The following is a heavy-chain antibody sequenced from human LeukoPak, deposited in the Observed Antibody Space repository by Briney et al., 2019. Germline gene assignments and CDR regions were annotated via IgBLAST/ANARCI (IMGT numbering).Heavy chain of an antibody. CDR2: IYHSGST. CDR3: ARSEYSSSSGEADY. V-gene: IGHV4-38-2*02. Sequence: SETLSLTCTVSGSSISSNYYWGWIRQPPGKGLEWIGTIYHSGSTYYNPSLKSRVTISVDTSKSQFSLKLSSVTAADTAVYYCARSEYSSSSGEADYWGQGTLVTVSS. J-gene: IGHJ4*02. D-gene: IGHD6-6*01. CDR1: GSSISSNYY.